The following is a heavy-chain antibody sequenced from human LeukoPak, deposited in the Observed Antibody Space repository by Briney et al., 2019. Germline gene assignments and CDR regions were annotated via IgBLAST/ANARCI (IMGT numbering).Heavy chain of an antibody. V-gene: IGHV3-7*01. CDR3: ARSRGDF. J-gene: IGHJ4*02. Sequence: GRSLRLSCAASGFTFSNYAMSWVRQAPGRGLEWLASVKGDGSATSYVDSVKGRFTISRDNAKNSLYLQMNSLRADDTALYYCARSRGDFWGQGTLVTVSS. CDR2: VKGDGSAT. CDR1: GFTFSNYA.